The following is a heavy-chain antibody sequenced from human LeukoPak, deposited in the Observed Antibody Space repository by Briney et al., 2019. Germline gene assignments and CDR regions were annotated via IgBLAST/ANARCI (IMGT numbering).Heavy chain of an antibody. CDR2: ISYDGSNK. CDR3: ARDPLGSSSY. V-gene: IGHV3-30*14. J-gene: IGHJ4*02. CDR1: GFTFSSYA. Sequence: GGSLRLSCAASGFTFSSYAMHWVRQAPGKGLEWVAVISYDGSNKYYADSVKGRFTISRDNSKNTLYLQMNSLRAEDTAVYYCARDPLGSSSYWGQGTLVTVSS. D-gene: IGHD6-13*01.